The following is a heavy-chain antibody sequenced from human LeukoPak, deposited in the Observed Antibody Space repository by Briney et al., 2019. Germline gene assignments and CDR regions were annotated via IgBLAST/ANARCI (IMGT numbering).Heavy chain of an antibody. D-gene: IGHD3-16*01. V-gene: IGHV4-38-2*01. CDR2: IYHDGST. Sequence: QPSETLSLTCAVSASSISSDYYWGWVRQPPGKGLQWIGSIYHDGSTFYSPPPSLKGRVTISLDTPRRQFSLKLASVTAADTAIYYCAYADTEDCFDFWGQGTPVTVSS. CDR3: AYADTEDCFDF. CDR1: ASSISSDYY. J-gene: IGHJ4*02.